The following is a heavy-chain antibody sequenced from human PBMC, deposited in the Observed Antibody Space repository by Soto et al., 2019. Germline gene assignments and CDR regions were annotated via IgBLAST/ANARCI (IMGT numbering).Heavy chain of an antibody. CDR3: ARDPVSVLYSGSSQFDY. CDR1: GYTFTSYG. V-gene: IGHV1-18*04. CDR2: ISAYNGNT. D-gene: IGHD1-26*01. Sequence: ASVKVSCKASGYTFTSYGISWVRQAPGQGLEWMGWISAYNGNTNYAQKLQGRVTMTTDTSTSTAYMELRSLRSDDTAVYYCARDPVSVLYSGSSQFDYWGQGTLVTVSS. J-gene: IGHJ4*02.